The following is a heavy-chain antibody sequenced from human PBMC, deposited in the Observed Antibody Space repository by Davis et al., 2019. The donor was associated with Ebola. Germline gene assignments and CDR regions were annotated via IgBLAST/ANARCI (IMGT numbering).Heavy chain of an antibody. V-gene: IGHV3-48*02. CDR3: ARGEEQWLRNYGMDV. CDR2: ISSTSSVM. CDR1: GFTFSSYS. D-gene: IGHD6-19*01. J-gene: IGHJ6*02. Sequence: ESLCLSCTASGFTFSSYSMNWVCQAQATGLEWVSYISSTSSVMFYADSVQGRSTISRDNAKNTLYLHMSSLRDEDTAVYYCARGEEQWLRNYGMDVWGQGTTVTVSS.